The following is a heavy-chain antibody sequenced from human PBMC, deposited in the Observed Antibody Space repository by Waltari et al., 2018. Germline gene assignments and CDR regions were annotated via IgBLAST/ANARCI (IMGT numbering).Heavy chain of an antibody. CDR2: IYYSEGT. V-gene: IGHV4-39*01. CDR3: ARLTVVGATRWFDP. D-gene: IGHD1-26*01. Sequence: QLHLQESGPGLVKPSETLSLTCSVSGDSINRSKYYWGWIRQPPGKGLESIGRIYYSEGTYHNPALKSLVTQSVGTSTNEFYLKLTTVTAADTATYYCARLTVVGATRWFDPWSQGTQVTVSS. CDR1: GDSINRSKYY. J-gene: IGHJ5*02.